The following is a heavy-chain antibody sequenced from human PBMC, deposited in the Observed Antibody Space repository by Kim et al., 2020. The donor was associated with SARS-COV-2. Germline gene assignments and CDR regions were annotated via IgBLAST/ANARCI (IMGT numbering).Heavy chain of an antibody. CDR3: VRGRHTRGFKAFDY. CDR2: ILHSGGT. V-gene: IGHV4-30-4*01. CDR1: GGSISSDGYY. Sequence: SETLSLTCTVSGGSISSDGYYWTWIRQSPRMGLEYIGYILHSGGTDYAPSLESRITLSVDTSKNQFSLELSSVTVADTAVYFCVRGRHTRGFKAFDYWG. J-gene: IGHJ4*01.